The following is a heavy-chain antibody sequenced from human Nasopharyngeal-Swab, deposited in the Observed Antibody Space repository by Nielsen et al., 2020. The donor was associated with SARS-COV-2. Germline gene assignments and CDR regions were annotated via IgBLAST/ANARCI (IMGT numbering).Heavy chain of an antibody. CDR1: GYTFTGYY. CDR2: INPNSGGT. V-gene: IGHV1-2*06. J-gene: IGHJ4*02. CDR3: ARGLRGSSPLDY. D-gene: IGHD6-6*01. Sequence: ASVKVSCKASGYTFTGYYMHWVRQAPGQGLEWMGRINPNSGGTNYAQKLQGRVTMTTDTSTSTAYMELRSLRSDDTAVYYCARGLRGSSPLDYWGQGTLVTVSS.